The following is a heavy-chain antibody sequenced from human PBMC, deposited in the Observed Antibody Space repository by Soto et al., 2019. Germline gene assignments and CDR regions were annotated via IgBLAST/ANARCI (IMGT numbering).Heavy chain of an antibody. J-gene: IGHJ4*02. CDR2: ISAYNGNT. CDR1: GYTFTSYG. CDR3: ARDFEGYGPNRDLDY. V-gene: IGHV1-18*01. Sequence: ASVKVSFKASGYTFTSYGISWVRQAPGQGLEWMGWISAYNGNTNYAQKLQGRVTMTTDTSTSTAYMELRSLRSDDTAVYYCARDFEGYGPNRDLDYWGQGTLVTVSS. D-gene: IGHD5-18*01.